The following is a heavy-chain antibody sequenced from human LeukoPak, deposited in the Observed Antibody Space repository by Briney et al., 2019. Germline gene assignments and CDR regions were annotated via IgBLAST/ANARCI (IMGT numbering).Heavy chain of an antibody. J-gene: IGHJ4*02. V-gene: IGHV3-21*01. CDR3: ARDRGLPWGVITELDY. CDR1: GFTFSSYS. CDR2: ISSSSSYI. D-gene: IGHD3-10*01. Sequence: GGSLRLSCAASGFTFSSYSMNWVRQAPGKGLEWVSSISSSSSYIYYADSVKGRFTISRDNAKNSLYLQMNSLRAEDTAVYYCARDRGLPWGVITELDYWGQGTLVTVSS.